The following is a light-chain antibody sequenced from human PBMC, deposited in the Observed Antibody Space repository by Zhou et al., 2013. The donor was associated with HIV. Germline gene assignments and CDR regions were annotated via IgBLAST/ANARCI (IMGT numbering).Light chain of an antibody. CDR3: LQHNTYPWT. Sequence: DIQMTQSPSSLSASVGDRVTITCRASQGMGNDLGWYQQKLGKAPKRLIYAASSLQSGVPSRFSGSGSGTEFTLTISSLQPEDFATYYCLQHNTYPWTFGQGTKVEIK. J-gene: IGKJ1*01. CDR2: AAS. CDR1: QGMGND. V-gene: IGKV1-17*01.